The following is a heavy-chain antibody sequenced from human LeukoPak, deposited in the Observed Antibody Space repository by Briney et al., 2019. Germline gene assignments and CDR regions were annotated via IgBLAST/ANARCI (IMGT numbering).Heavy chain of an antibody. V-gene: IGHV3-33*01. CDR2: IWYDGSNK. J-gene: IGHJ4*02. Sequence: GGSLRLPCAASGFTFSSYGMHWVRQAPGKGLEWVAVIWYDGSNKYYADSVKGRFTISRDNSKNTLYLQMNSLRAEDTAVYYCARDRRCFDWLSSYFDYWGQGTLVTVSS. CDR1: GFTFSSYG. CDR3: ARDRRCFDWLSSYFDY. D-gene: IGHD3-9*01.